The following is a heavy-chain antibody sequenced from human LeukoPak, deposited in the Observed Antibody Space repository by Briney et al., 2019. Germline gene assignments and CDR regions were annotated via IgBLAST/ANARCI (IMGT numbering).Heavy chain of an antibody. Sequence: GGSLRLSCAASGFIVNSNYMSWVRQAPGKGLEWVSVIDNGGNTYYADSVKGRFTISRDNSKNTLYLQMNSLRAEDTAVYYCARDGSARSLGNWGQGTLVSVSS. V-gene: IGHV3-53*01. CDR1: GFIVNSNY. CDR3: ARDGSARSLGN. J-gene: IGHJ4*02. D-gene: IGHD6-6*01. CDR2: IDNGGNT.